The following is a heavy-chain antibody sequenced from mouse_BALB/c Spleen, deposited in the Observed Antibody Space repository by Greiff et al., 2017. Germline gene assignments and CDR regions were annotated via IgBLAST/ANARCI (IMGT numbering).Heavy chain of an antibody. CDR2: IYPSDSYT. CDR3: RERGIRYCFDY. J-gene: IGHJ2*01. V-gene: IGHV1-69*02. CDR1: GYTFTSYW. D-gene: IGHD5-2*01. Sequence: QVQLQQPGAELVRPGASVKLSCKASGYTFTSYWINWVKQRPGQGLEWIGNIYPSDSYTNYNQKFKDKATLTVDTSSSTAYMQLSSPTSEDAAVYYCRERGIRYCFDYWGQGTTLTVSS.